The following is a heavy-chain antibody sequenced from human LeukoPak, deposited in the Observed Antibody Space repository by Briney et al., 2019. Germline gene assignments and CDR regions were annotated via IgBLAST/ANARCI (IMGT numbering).Heavy chain of an antibody. CDR1: GGTFASNA. Sequence: ASVKVSCKASGGTFASNAMNWVRQAPGQGLEWMGWINTNTGNPTYAQGFTGRFVFSLDTSVSTAYLQINSLRAEDTAVYYCARGLAVAASEGGYWGQGTLVTVSS. CDR3: ARGLAVAASEGGY. D-gene: IGHD6-19*01. V-gene: IGHV7-4-1*02. CDR2: INTNTGNP. J-gene: IGHJ4*02.